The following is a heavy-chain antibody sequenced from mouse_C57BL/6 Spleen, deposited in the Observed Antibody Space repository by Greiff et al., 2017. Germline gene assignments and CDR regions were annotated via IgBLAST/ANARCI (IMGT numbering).Heavy chain of an antibody. V-gene: IGHV1-74*01. Sequence: VQLQQPGAELVKPGASVKVSCKASGYTFTSYWMHWVKQRPGQGLEWIGRIHPSDSDTNYNQKFKGKATLTVDKSSSTAYMQLSSLTSEDSAVYYCAIWGKFGYYSNYDYAMDDWGQGTSVTVSS. CDR1: GYTFTSYW. D-gene: IGHD2-5*01. J-gene: IGHJ4*01. CDR3: AIWGKFGYYSNYDYAMDD. CDR2: IHPSDSDT.